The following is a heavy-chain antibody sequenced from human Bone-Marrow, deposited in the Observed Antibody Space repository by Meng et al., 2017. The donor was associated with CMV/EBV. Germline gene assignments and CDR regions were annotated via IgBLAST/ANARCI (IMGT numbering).Heavy chain of an antibody. Sequence: GESLKISCAASGFTFSSYWMSWVRQAPGKGLEWVANIKQDGSEKYYVDSVKGRFTISRDNAKNSLYLQMNSLRAEDTAVYYCANLWGYRSSWYVTPRWFDPWGQGTLVTVSS. D-gene: IGHD6-13*01. CDR2: IKQDGSEK. CDR3: ANLWGYRSSWYVTPRWFDP. V-gene: IGHV3-7*01. J-gene: IGHJ5*02. CDR1: GFTFSSYW.